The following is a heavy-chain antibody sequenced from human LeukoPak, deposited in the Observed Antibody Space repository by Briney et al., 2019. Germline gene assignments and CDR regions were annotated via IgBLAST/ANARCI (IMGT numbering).Heavy chain of an antibody. V-gene: IGHV4-59*01. J-gene: IGHJ4*02. Sequence: KPSETLSLTCTVSSDSISSYYWTWIRQPPGKGLEWIGYIYYSGSSNYNPSLKSRVTISVDTSKKQFSLKLRSVTAADTAVYFCAREVVAMAGNYFDSWGQGTLVTVSS. CDR3: AREVVAMAGNYFDS. D-gene: IGHD6-19*01. CDR2: IYYSGSS. CDR1: SDSISSYY.